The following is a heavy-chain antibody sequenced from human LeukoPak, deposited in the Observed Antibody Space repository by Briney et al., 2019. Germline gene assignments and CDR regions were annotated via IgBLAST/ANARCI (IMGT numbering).Heavy chain of an antibody. Sequence: ASVKVSCKTSGYTFTNYGISWVRQAPGQGLEWMGWINPYTANTNSAQEVRDRVTLTTDTSTSTAYMEVRSLRSDDTAVYYCARVPSGGSEYFHHWGQGTLVTVPS. V-gene: IGHV1-18*04. CDR3: ARVPSGGSEYFHH. CDR1: GYTFTNYG. CDR2: INPYTANT. J-gene: IGHJ1*01. D-gene: IGHD3-16*01.